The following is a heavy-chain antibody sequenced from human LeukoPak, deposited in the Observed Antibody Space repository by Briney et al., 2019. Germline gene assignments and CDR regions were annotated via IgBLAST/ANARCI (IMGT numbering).Heavy chain of an antibody. Sequence: GGSLRLSCAASGFTFSSYGMNWVRQAPGKGLEWVAAIGVSADQTFYADSVKGRFTISRDNSKNTLSLAMNNLRAEDTAVYYCAKERNARGALDYWGRGTLVTVSS. CDR2: IGVSADQT. D-gene: IGHD2-2*01. J-gene: IGHJ4*02. CDR1: GFTFSSYG. CDR3: AKERNARGALDY. V-gene: IGHV3-23*01.